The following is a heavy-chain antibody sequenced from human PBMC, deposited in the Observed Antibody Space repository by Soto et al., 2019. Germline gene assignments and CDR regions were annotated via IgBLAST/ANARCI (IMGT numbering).Heavy chain of an antibody. CDR1: GGSINTFY. CDR3: AREGSYSAYNFAHGIQLWSFDF. Sequence: SETLSLSCTVSGGSINTFYWSWVRQPAGKGLEWIGRIFSSGSTSFNPSLESRVAMSVDTSKNHFSLNLSSVTAADMAVYYCAREGSYSAYNFAHGIQLWSFDFWGQGALVTVSS. CDR2: IFSSGST. J-gene: IGHJ4*02. V-gene: IGHV4-4*07. D-gene: IGHD5-12*01.